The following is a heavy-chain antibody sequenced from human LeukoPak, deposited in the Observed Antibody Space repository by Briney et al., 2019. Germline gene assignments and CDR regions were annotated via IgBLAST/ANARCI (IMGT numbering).Heavy chain of an antibody. CDR1: GLTFSDYA. CDR2: ITSGFTP. D-gene: IGHD2-15*01. V-gene: IGHV3-23*01. Sequence: HPGGSLSLSCAASGLTFSDYAMSWFRQAPGKGLEWVSGITSGFTPLYADSVKGRFTISRDNSKNTFHLQLNSLRAEDTAVYYCAKDYSDSRVADVFLEYWGQGTLVTVSS. J-gene: IGHJ4*02. CDR3: AKDYSDSRVADVFLEY.